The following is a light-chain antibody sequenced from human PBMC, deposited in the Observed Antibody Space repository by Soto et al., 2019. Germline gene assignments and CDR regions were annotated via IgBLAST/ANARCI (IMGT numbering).Light chain of an antibody. J-gene: IGKJ1*01. CDR2: GAS. CDR1: QRISTC. CDR3: QQTCTPAWT. V-gene: IGKV1-39*01. Sequence: DIQMTQSPSSLSASVGDKVTITCRASQRISTCFNWYQQKPGKAPKLLIYGASNLQSGVPSRFSGSGSGTDFSLTITGLQPDDFATYYCQQTCTPAWTFGLGTKVEIK.